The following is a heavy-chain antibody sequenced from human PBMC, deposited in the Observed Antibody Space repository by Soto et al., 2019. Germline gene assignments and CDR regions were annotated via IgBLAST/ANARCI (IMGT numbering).Heavy chain of an antibody. CDR2: ISSNGGST. V-gene: IGHV3-64*01. J-gene: IGHJ3*02. D-gene: IGHD3-9*01. CDR3: ARDNDILTCYPRFGDGFDI. CDR1: GFTFSSYA. Sequence: PGGSLRLSCAASGFTFSSYAMHWVRQAPGKGLEYVSAISSNGGSTYYANSVKGRFTISRDNSKNTLYLQMGSLRAEDMAVYYCARDNDILTCYPRFGDGFDICGQGTMVTVPS.